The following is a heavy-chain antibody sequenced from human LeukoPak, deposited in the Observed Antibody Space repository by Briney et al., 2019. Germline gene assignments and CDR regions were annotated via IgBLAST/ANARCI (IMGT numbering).Heavy chain of an antibody. Sequence: PGGSLRLSCAASGFTFSSYAMHWVRQAPGKGLEWVAVISYDGSNKYYADSVKGRFTISRDNSKNTLYLQMNSLRAEDTAVYYCARDSCGWRPPGAFDIWGQGTMVTVSS. J-gene: IGHJ3*02. CDR2: ISYDGSNK. CDR3: ARDSCGWRPPGAFDI. CDR1: GFTFSSYA. V-gene: IGHV3-30-3*01. D-gene: IGHD6-19*01.